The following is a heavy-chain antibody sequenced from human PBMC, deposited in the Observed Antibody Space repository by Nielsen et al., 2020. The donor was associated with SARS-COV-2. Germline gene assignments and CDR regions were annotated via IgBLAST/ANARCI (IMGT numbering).Heavy chain of an antibody. Sequence: SGPTLVKPTQTLTLTCTFSGFSLSTSGMCVSWIRQPPGKALEWLARIDWNDDKYYSTSLKTRLTISKDTSKNQVVLTMTNMDPVDTATYYCARTYYGGNSAFFDYWGQGTLVTVSS. D-gene: IGHD4-23*01. CDR1: GFSLSTSGMC. J-gene: IGHJ4*02. CDR3: ARTYYGGNSAFFDY. V-gene: IGHV2-70*11. CDR2: IDWNDDK.